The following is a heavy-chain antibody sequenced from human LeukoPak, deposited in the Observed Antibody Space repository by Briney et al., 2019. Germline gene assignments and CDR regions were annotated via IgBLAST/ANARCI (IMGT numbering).Heavy chain of an antibody. Sequence: GASVKVSCKASGGTFSSYAISWVRQAPGQGLEWMGGIIPIFGTANYAQKFQGRVTITADESTSTAYMELSSLRSEDTAVYYCARDRDYYDSSGYYLGAFDIWGQGTMVTVSS. CDR1: GGTFSSYA. J-gene: IGHJ3*02. CDR3: ARDRDYYDSSGYYLGAFDI. D-gene: IGHD3-22*01. CDR2: IIPIFGTA. V-gene: IGHV1-69*13.